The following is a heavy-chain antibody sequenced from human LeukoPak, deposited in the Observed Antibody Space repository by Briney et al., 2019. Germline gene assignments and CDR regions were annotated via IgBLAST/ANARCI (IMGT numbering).Heavy chain of an antibody. CDR3: AKEERAAAGRDFEY. CDR2: ISGGDGNT. CDR1: GFTFSNYA. V-gene: IGHV3-23*01. D-gene: IGHD6-13*01. J-gene: IGHJ4*02. Sequence: PGGSLRLSCAASGFTFSNYAMSWVRQAPGKGLEWVSSISGGDGNTYYADSVKGRFTISRDNSKNTVDLQMNSLRAEDTAVYYCAKEERAAAGRDFEYWGQGILVTVSS.